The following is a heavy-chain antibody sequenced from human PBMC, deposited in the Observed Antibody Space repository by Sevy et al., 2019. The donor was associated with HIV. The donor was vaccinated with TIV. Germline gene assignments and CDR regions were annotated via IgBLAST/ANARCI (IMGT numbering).Heavy chain of an antibody. D-gene: IGHD3-3*01. J-gene: IGHJ5*02. CDR1: GFTFSDYY. Sequence: GGSLRLSCVASGFTFSDYYMSWVRQAPGKGLEWVSYISSSGSTIYYADSVKGRFTISRDNAKNSVYLQMNSLRAEDTAVYYCARDPTYYDFWSGYYTGWFDPWGQGTLVTVSS. CDR2: ISSSGSTI. V-gene: IGHV3-11*01. CDR3: ARDPTYYDFWSGYYTGWFDP.